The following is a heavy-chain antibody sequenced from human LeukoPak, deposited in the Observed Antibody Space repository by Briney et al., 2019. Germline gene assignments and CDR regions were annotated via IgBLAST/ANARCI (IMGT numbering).Heavy chain of an antibody. CDR1: GFTFSRYW. D-gene: IGHD1-7*01. V-gene: IGHV3-74*01. Sequence: GGSLRLSCGASGFTFSRYWMHWVRQAPGKGLVWVSRINSDGSTTTYADSVKGRFTSSRDNSKNTLYLQMSSLRAEDTAVYYCAAAEGNYYFDYWGQGTLVTVSS. CDR2: INSDGSTT. J-gene: IGHJ4*02. CDR3: AAAEGNYYFDY.